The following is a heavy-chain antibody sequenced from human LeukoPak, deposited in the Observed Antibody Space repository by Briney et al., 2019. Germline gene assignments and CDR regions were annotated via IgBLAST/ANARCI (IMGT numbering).Heavy chain of an antibody. Sequence: GSLRLSCAASGFTFSTYKMNWVRQAPGKGLGWVANIKQDGSEKNYMDSVKGRFTISRDNTKNLLYLQMNSLRAEDTAMYYCAYHSGWYSAIFDSWGQGTLVTVSS. CDR2: IKQDGSEK. J-gene: IGHJ4*02. D-gene: IGHD6-19*01. CDR1: GFTFSTYK. CDR3: AYHSGWYSAIFDS. V-gene: IGHV3-7*01.